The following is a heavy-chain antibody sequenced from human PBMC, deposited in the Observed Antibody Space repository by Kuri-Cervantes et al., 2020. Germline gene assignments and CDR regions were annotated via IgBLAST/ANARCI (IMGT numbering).Heavy chain of an antibody. Sequence: ETLSLTCAASGFTFSSYSMNWVRQAPGKGLEWVSYISSSSSTIYYADSVKGRFTISRDNAKNSLYLQMNSLRDEDTAVYYCARASYDSSGYFYWGQGTLVTVSS. CDR3: ARASYDSSGYFY. CDR1: GFTFSSYS. J-gene: IGHJ4*02. D-gene: IGHD3-22*01. V-gene: IGHV3-48*02. CDR2: ISSSSSTI.